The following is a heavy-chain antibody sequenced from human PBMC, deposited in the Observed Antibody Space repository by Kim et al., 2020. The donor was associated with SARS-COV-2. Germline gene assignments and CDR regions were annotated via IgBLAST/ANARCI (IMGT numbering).Heavy chain of an antibody. CDR3: ARGGSGSWGAFDI. D-gene: IGHD6-19*01. Sequence: YNPALKGRITIPVKTSKNQFSLKLSTVAAADTAVYYCARGGSGSWGAFDIWGQGTMVTVSS. V-gene: IGHV4-39*01. J-gene: IGHJ3*02.